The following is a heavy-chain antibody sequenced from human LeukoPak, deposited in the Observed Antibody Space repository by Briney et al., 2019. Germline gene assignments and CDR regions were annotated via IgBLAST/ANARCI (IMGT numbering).Heavy chain of an antibody. D-gene: IGHD2-15*01. CDR1: GYTFTAQY. Sequence: ASVKVSCKASGYTFTAQYMHWVRQAPGQGLEWMGRINPSSGGTNYVQKFQGRVTTTRDTSITTAYMELTSLRSDDTAVYYCASGEVGVVYRAGGRYYYYYHAMDVWGQGTTVTVSS. CDR2: INPSSGGT. V-gene: IGHV1-2*06. CDR3: ASGEVGVVYRAGGRYYYYYHAMDV. J-gene: IGHJ6*02.